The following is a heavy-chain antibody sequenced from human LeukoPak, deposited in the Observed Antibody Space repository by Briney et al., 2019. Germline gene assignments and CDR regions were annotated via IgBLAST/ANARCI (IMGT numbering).Heavy chain of an antibody. V-gene: IGHV3-11*04. J-gene: IGHJ4*02. CDR3: ARDRGYGSGYYFDN. CDR2: IDGGGTIT. D-gene: IGHD3-3*01. CDR1: GFTFSDYY. Sequence: SGGSLRLSCAASGFTFSDYYMSWIRQVPGKGLEWRSYIDGGGTITYYAAFEEGRFTISRDNAKNSVYLQMDSLRAEDTAVYYCARDRGYGSGYYFDNWGQGTLVTVSS.